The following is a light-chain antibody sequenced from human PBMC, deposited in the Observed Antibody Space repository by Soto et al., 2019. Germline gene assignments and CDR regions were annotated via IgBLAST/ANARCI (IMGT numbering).Light chain of an antibody. J-gene: IGKJ1*01. V-gene: IGKV1-8*01. CDR1: XXISXX. Sequence: AIRMTQSPSSFSASTGDRVTITCRAXXXISXXLAWYQQKPGKAPKLLIYAASTLQSGVPSRFXXSGXGXDXXXXXXXXXSEDFATYYCQQYYSYPWTFGQGTKVEIK. CDR2: AAS. CDR3: QQYYSYPWT.